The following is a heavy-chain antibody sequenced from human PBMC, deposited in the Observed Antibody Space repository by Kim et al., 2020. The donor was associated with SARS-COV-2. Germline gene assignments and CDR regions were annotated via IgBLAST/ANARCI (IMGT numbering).Heavy chain of an antibody. CDR1: GGSISSSSYY. Sequence: SETLSLTCTVSGGSISSSSYYWGWIRQPPGKGLEWIGSIYYGGSTYYNPSLKSRVTTSVDTSKNQFSLKLSSVTAADTAVYYCAMQIVGATRYFDSWGQGTLVTVSS. J-gene: IGHJ4*02. D-gene: IGHD1-26*01. CDR2: IYYGGST. V-gene: IGHV4-39*07. CDR3: AMQIVGATRYFDS.